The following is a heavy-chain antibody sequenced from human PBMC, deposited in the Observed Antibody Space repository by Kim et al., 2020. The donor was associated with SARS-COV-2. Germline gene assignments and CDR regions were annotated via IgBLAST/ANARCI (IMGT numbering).Heavy chain of an antibody. V-gene: IGHV4-4*07. CDR1: GDSVSNYY. CDR2: IFISGNP. CDR3: ARGPSQGIPLDY. J-gene: IGHJ4*02. Sequence: SETLSLTCTVSGDSVSNYYWSWIRQPAGKGLEWIGRIFISGNPNYNPSLKGRVTTSIDTSGNHFSLQLASLTAADTAIYYCARGPSQGIPLDYWGQGTLVTVSS. D-gene: IGHD6-6*01.